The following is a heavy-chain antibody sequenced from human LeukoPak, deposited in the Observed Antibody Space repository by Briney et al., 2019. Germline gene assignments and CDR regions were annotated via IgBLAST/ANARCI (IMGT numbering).Heavy chain of an antibody. J-gene: IGHJ3*02. V-gene: IGHV1-46*01. D-gene: IGHD3-22*01. CDR1: GYTFSSYF. CDR3: ARRGYYYDSSGLGNAFDI. CDR2: INPSGGSA. Sequence: ASVKVSCKASGYTFSSYFMHWVRQAPGQGIEWMGIINPSGGSANYAEKFQGRVTMTTDTSTSTAYMELRSLRSDDTAVYYCARRGYYYDSSGLGNAFDIWGQGTMVTVSS.